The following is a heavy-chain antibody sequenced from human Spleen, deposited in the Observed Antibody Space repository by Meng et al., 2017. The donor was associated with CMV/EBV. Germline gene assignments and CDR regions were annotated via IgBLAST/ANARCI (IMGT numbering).Heavy chain of an antibody. CDR3: AKDPGGF. V-gene: IGHV3-30*02. CDR2: IRYDGSNK. CDR1: GFTFSSYA. Sequence: GQLLEAGGGVVQPGRSLRLSWAASGFTFSSYAMHGVRQAPGKGLEWVAFIRYDGSNKYYADSVKGRFTISRDNSKNTLYLQMNSLRAEDTAVYYCAKDPGGFWGQGTLVTVSS. D-gene: IGHD3-10*01. J-gene: IGHJ4*02.